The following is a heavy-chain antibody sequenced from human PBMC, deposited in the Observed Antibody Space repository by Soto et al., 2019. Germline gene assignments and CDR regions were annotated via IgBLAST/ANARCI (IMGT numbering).Heavy chain of an antibody. V-gene: IGHV1-2*04. D-gene: IGHD2-2*01. Sequence: ASVKVSCKASGYTFTGYYMHWVRQAPGQGLEWMGWTNPNSGGTNYAQKFQGWVTMTRDTSISTAYMELSRLRSDDTAVYYCARGQNCSSTSCYFDAFDIWGQGTMVTVSS. CDR2: TNPNSGGT. CDR3: ARGQNCSSTSCYFDAFDI. CDR1: GYTFTGYY. J-gene: IGHJ3*02.